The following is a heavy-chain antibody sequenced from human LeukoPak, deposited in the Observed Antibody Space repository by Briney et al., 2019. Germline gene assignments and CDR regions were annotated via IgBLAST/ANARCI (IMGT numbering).Heavy chain of an antibody. V-gene: IGHV4-30-2*01. Sequence: SETLSLTCAVSGGSISSGGYSWSWIRQPPGKGLEWIGYIYHSGSTYYNPSLKSRVTISVDTSKNQFSLKLSSVTAADTAVYYCAREYRSGVDYWGQGTLVTVSS. CDR1: GGSISSGGYS. J-gene: IGHJ4*02. CDR3: AREYRSGVDY. D-gene: IGHD6-19*01. CDR2: IYHSGST.